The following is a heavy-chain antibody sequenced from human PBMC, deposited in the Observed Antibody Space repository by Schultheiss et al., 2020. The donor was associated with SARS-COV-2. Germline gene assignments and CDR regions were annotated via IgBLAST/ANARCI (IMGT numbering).Heavy chain of an antibody. CDR3: ARGSYYDILTGYYLFDY. CDR2: FHTSGTT. CDR1: GGSISSYY. D-gene: IGHD3-9*01. J-gene: IGHJ4*02. V-gene: IGHV4-4*07. Sequence: SETLSLTCTVSGGSISSYYWSWIRQPAGKGLEWIGRFHTSGTTNYNPSLKSRVTMSVDTSKNQFSLKLSSVTAADTAVYYCARGSYYDILTGYYLFDYWGQGTLVTVSS.